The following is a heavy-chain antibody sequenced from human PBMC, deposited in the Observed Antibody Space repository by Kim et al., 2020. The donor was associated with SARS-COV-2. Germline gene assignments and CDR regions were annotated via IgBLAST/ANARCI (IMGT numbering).Heavy chain of an antibody. CDR2: IGTAGDT. CDR3: ARGHPNSYSGSYWVFDY. CDR1: GFTFSSYD. V-gene: IGHV3-13*01. D-gene: IGHD1-26*01. J-gene: IGHJ4*02. Sequence: GGSLRLSCAASGFTFSSYDMHWVRQATGKGLEWVSAIGTAGDTYYPGSVKGRFTISRENAKNSLYLQMNSLRAGDTAVYYCARGHPNSYSGSYWVFDYWGQGTLVTVSS.